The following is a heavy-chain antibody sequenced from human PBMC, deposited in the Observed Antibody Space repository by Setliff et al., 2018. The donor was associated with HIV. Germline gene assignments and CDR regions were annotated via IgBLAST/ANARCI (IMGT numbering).Heavy chain of an antibody. D-gene: IGHD5-12*01. V-gene: IGHV4-34*01. Sequence: NPSETLSLTCAVYGGSFSEYYWSWIRQSPGKGLEWIGEINHSGSTHYNPPLKSRATISVDTSKNQFSLRLNSVTAADTAVYYCARGATLLPGYSDRWEYFYMDVWGKGTTVTAP. J-gene: IGHJ6*03. CDR3: ARGATLLPGYSDRWEYFYMDV. CDR1: GGSFSEYY. CDR2: INHSGST.